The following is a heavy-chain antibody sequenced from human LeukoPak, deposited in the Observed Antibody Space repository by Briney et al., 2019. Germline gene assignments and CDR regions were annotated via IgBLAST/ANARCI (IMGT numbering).Heavy chain of an antibody. CDR3: ARGELADYGDYFYYFDY. J-gene: IGHJ4*02. V-gene: IGHV4-30-4*08. CDR1: GGSISSGDYY. D-gene: IGHD4-17*01. CDR2: IYYSGST. Sequence: KPSETLSLTCTVSGGSISSGDYYWSWIRQPPGKGLEWIGYIYYSGSTCYNPSLKSRVTISVDTSKNQFSLKLSSVTAADTAVYYCARGELADYGDYFYYFDYWGQETLVTVSS.